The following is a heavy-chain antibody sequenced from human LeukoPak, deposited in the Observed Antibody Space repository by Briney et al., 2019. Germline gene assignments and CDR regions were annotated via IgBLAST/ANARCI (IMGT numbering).Heavy chain of an antibody. D-gene: IGHD5-24*01. Sequence: GGSLRLSCAASGFTFDDYAMHWVRQAPGKGLEWVSGISWNSGSIGYADSVKGRFTISRDNAKNSLYLQMNSLRAEDTALYYCAKDRRDGYNYYMDVWGKGTTVTISS. J-gene: IGHJ6*03. V-gene: IGHV3-9*01. CDR1: GFTFDDYA. CDR2: ISWNSGSI. CDR3: AKDRRDGYNYYMDV.